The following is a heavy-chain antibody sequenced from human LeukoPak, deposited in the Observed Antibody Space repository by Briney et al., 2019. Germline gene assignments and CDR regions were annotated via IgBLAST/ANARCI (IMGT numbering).Heavy chain of an antibody. D-gene: IGHD3-22*01. CDR1: GGSIGSYY. CDR3: ARGADSSGYYSIFYFDY. J-gene: IGHJ4*02. Sequence: NASETLSLTCTVSGGSIGSYYWNWIRQPPGKGLEWIGYIYYSGSTNYNPSLKSRVTISVDTSKNQFSLKLSSVTAADTAVYYCARGADSSGYYSIFYFDYWGQGTLVTVSS. CDR2: IYYSGST. V-gene: IGHV4-59*01.